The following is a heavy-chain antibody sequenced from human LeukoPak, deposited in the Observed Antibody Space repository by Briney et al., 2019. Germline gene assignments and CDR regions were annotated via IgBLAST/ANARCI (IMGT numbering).Heavy chain of an antibody. CDR1: GLTFSSYG. Sequence: GGSLRLSCAASGLTFSSYGMHWVRQAPGTGLEWVAVISHDGDHKYHADSVKGRFTISRDNSKNTLYLQMNSLRVEDTAVYYCARSGYSYGAYYFDYWGQGTLVTVSS. D-gene: IGHD5-18*01. CDR3: ARSGYSYGAYYFDY. V-gene: IGHV3-30*19. J-gene: IGHJ4*02. CDR2: ISHDGDHK.